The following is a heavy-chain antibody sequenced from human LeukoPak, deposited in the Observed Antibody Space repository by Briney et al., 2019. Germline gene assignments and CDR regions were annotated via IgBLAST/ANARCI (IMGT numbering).Heavy chain of an antibody. CDR2: IYHSGST. V-gene: IGHV4-38-2*01. Sequence: PSETLSLTCAVSGYSISGGYYWGWIRQPPGKGLEWIGSIYHSGSTYYNPSLKSRVTISVDTSKNQFSLKLSSVTAADTAVYYCARRGSGSRYYFDYWGQGTLVTVSS. J-gene: IGHJ4*02. CDR1: GYSISGGYY. CDR3: ARRGSGSRYYFDY. D-gene: IGHD1-26*01.